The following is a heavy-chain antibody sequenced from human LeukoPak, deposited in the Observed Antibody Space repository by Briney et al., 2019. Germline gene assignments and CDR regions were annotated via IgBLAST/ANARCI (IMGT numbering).Heavy chain of an antibody. CDR2: IYYSGST. J-gene: IGHJ6*02. CDR3: AAQNRGTYDYVWGSYRGLYYYYYGMDV. Sequence: SETLSLTCTVSGGSISSSSYYWGWIRQPPGKGLEWIGSIYYSGSTYYNPSLKSRVTISVDTSKNQFSLKLSSVTAADTAVYYCAAQNRGTYDYVWGSYRGLYYYYYGMDVWGQGTTVTVSS. CDR1: GGSISSSSYY. D-gene: IGHD3-16*02. V-gene: IGHV4-39*01.